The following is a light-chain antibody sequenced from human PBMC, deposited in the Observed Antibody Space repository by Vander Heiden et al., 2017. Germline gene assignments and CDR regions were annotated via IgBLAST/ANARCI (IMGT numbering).Light chain of an antibody. CDR2: GNS. CDR3: QSYDSSLSGSYV. J-gene: IGLJ1*01. V-gene: IGLV1-40*01. Sequence: QSVLTQPPSVSGAPGPTVTISCTGSSSNIGAGYDVHWYQQLPGTAPKLLIYGNSNRPSGVPDRFSGSKSGTSASLAITGLQAEDEADYYCQSYDSSLSGSYVFGTGTKVTVL. CDR1: SSNIGAGYD.